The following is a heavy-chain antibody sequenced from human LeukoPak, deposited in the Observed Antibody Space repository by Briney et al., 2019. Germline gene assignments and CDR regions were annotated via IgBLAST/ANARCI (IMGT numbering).Heavy chain of an antibody. Sequence: PSETLSLTCTVSGGSISNHYWSWIRQPPGKGLEWIGYIYYSGSTNYNPSLKSRVTMSVDTSKNQFSLKLSSVTAADTAVYYCARLRDWFYPWGQGTLVTVSS. CDR3: ARLRDWFYP. CDR1: GGSISNHY. J-gene: IGHJ5*02. V-gene: IGHV4-59*11. CDR2: IYYSGST.